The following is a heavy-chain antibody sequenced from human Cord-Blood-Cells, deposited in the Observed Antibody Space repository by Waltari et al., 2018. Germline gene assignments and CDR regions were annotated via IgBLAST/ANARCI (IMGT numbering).Heavy chain of an antibody. V-gene: IGHV4-34*01. D-gene: IGHD6-13*01. CDR2: INHRGST. Sequence: QVQLQQWGAGLLKPSETLSLTCAVYGGSFSGYYWSWIRQPPGKGLEWIGEINHRGSTNYNPSLKSRVTISVDTSKNQFSLKLSSVTAADTAVYYCARGPRYSSSWYYWGQGTLVTVSS. CDR3: ARGPRYSSSWYY. J-gene: IGHJ4*02. CDR1: GGSFSGYY.